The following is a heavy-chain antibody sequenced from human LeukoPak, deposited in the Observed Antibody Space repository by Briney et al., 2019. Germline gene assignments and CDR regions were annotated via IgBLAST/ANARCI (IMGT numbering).Heavy chain of an antibody. V-gene: IGHV1-2*02. Sequence: GASVKVSCKASGYTFTGYYMHWVRQAPGQRLDWMGWINPNSGGTNYAQKFQGRVTMTRDTSISTAYMELSRLRSDDTAVYYCARGYSSGWYYFDYWGQGTLVTVSS. J-gene: IGHJ4*02. CDR1: GYTFTGYY. D-gene: IGHD6-19*01. CDR2: INPNSGGT. CDR3: ARGYSSGWYYFDY.